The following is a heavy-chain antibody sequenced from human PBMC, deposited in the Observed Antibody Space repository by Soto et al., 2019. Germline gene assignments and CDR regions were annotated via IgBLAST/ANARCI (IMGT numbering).Heavy chain of an antibody. CDR1: GFTFSSYG. Sequence: VQLVESGGGVVQPGRSLRLSCASSGFTFSSYGMHWVRRAPGKGLEWVTVISYDGSNKYYGDSVEGRFTISRDNSKNTLFLQMVSLRAEDTAVYYCARSAGKGGLAAPIDYWGQGTLVTVSS. D-gene: IGHD6-13*01. CDR3: ARSAGKGGLAAPIDY. J-gene: IGHJ4*02. V-gene: IGHV3-33*05. CDR2: ISYDGSNK.